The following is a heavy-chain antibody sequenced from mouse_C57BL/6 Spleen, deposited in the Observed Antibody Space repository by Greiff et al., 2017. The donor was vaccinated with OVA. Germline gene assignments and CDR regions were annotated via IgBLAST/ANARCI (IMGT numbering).Heavy chain of an antibody. D-gene: IGHD2-3*01. V-gene: IGHV3-1*01. CDR3: ARENDGYYGGFAY. Sequence: EVKLVESGPGMVKPSQSLSLTCTVTGYSITSGYDWHWIRHFPGNKLEWMGYISYSGSTNYNPSLKSRISITHDTSKNHFFLKLNSVTTEDTATYYCARENDGYYGGFAYWGQGTLVTVSA. CDR1: GYSITSGYD. CDR2: ISYSGST. J-gene: IGHJ3*01.